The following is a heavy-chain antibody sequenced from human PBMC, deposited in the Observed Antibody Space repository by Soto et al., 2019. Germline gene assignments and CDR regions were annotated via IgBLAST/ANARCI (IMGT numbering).Heavy chain of an antibody. V-gene: IGHV4-38-2*01. CDR3: ARGAATVTPGWFDP. Sequence: PSETLSLTCAVSGYSISSGYYWGWIRQTPGKGLEWIASIYHSGSTYYNPSLKSRVTISVDTSKNQFSLKLTSVTAADTAVYYCARGAATVTPGWFDPWGQGIMDTVSS. D-gene: IGHD4-17*01. CDR2: IYHSGST. J-gene: IGHJ5*02. CDR1: GYSISSGYY.